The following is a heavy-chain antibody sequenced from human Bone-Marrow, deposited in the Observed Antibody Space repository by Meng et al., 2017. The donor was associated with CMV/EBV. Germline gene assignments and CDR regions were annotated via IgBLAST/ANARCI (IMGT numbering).Heavy chain of an antibody. D-gene: IGHD4/OR15-4a*01. Sequence: ASVKVSCKASGYTFTSYGISWVRQAPGQGLEWMGWISAYNGNTNYAQKLQGRVTMTTDTSTSTAYMELSSLRSEDTAVYYCADYGCDYAAFDIWGQGTMVTVPS. J-gene: IGHJ3*02. CDR2: ISAYNGNT. CDR1: GYTFTSYG. CDR3: ADYGCDYAAFDI. V-gene: IGHV1-18*01.